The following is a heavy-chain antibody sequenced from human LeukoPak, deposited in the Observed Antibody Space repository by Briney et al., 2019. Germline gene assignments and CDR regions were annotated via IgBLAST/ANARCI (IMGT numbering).Heavy chain of an antibody. CDR1: GFTFSSYA. Sequence: GGPLTLSCAASGFTFSSYAMLWVRQAPGRGLEWVSYISSSSSYIYYAHSVKGRYTISRGNAKNSLYLQMNSLRAEDTAVYYCARGSPYSRNYFDYWGEGTLVTVSS. V-gene: IGHV3-21*01. D-gene: IGHD4-11*01. J-gene: IGHJ4*02. CDR3: ARGSPYSRNYFDY. CDR2: ISSSSSYI.